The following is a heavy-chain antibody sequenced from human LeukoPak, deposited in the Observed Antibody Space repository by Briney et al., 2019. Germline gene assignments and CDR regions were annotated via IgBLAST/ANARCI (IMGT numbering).Heavy chain of an antibody. J-gene: IGHJ4*02. V-gene: IGHV4-61*08. Sequence: PSQTLSLTCTVSGGSISSGGYYWSWIRQHPGKGLEWIGYIYYSGSTNYNPSLKSRVTISVDTSKNQFSLKLSSVTAADTAVYFCAASVVTAPYFDYWGQGTLVTVSS. CDR2: IYYSGST. D-gene: IGHD2-21*02. CDR3: AASVVTAPYFDY. CDR1: GGSISSGGYY.